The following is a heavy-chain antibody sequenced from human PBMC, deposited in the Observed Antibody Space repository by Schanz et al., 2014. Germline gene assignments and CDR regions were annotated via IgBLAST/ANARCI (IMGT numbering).Heavy chain of an antibody. V-gene: IGHV3-7*01. CDR1: GFTASSHS. J-gene: IGHJ3*02. D-gene: IGHD5-18*01. Sequence: EVQLVESGGGLVKPGGSLRLSCGVSGFTASSHSMNWVRQAPGKGLEWVANIKKDGSEKYYVDSVKGRFTISRDNAKNSLYLQMNGLRAEDTAVYYCARVALPGYSSPRDAFDIWGQGTMVTVSS. CDR2: IKKDGSEK. CDR3: ARVALPGYSSPRDAFDI.